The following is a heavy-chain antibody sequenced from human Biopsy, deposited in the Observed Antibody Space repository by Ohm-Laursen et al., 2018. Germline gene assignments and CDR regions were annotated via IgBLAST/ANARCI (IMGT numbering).Heavy chain of an antibody. CDR3: ARSMLGASTGDDAFDV. V-gene: IGHV1-69*06. J-gene: IGHJ3*01. Sequence: VASVKVSCKASGGTFSNSAINWVRQAPGQGLEWMGGFIPMFNTGKDAQNFQGRVTMTADKSTNTVYMELTSLRSDDTAMYYCARSMLGASTGDDAFDVWGQGTFVIVSS. CDR2: FIPMFNTG. D-gene: IGHD1-26*01. CDR1: GGTFSNSA.